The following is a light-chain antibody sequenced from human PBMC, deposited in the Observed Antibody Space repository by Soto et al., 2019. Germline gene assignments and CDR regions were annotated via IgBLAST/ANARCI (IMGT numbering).Light chain of an antibody. V-gene: IGKV1-39*01. Sequence: DIQITQSTYSLSASLGYRLTITCRASQTISNYLNWYQQKPGKAPKLLIYTTSNLESGVPSRFSGSGSGTDFTLTISSLQPEDFAPYYCQHSYIMPWTSCLGTKV. J-gene: IGKJ1*01. CDR1: QTISNY. CDR2: TTS. CDR3: QHSYIMPWT.